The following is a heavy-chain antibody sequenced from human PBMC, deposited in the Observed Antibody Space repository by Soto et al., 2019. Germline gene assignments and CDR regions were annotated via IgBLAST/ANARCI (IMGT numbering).Heavy chain of an antibody. CDR3: ARSRYGDHDYFDY. CDR1: GYTFTYRY. D-gene: IGHD4-17*01. Sequence: QMQLVQSGAEVKKTGSSVKVSCKASGYTFTYRYLHWVRQAPGQALEWMGWITPFNGNTNYAQKFQDRVTITRDRSMSTAYMELSSLRSEDTAMYYCARSRYGDHDYFDYWGQGTLVTVSS. CDR2: ITPFNGNT. V-gene: IGHV1-45*02. J-gene: IGHJ4*02.